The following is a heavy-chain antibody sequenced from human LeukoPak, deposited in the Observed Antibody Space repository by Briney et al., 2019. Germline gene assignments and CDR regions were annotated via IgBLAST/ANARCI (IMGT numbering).Heavy chain of an antibody. D-gene: IGHD5-18*01. J-gene: IGHJ4*02. Sequence: GASVKVSCKASGYTFTSYDINWVRQATGQGLEWMGWMNPNSGNTGYAQKFQGRVTMTRDMSTSTVYMELSSLRSEDPAVYYCARDPGYSYGMPFDYWGQGTLVTVSS. CDR3: ARDPGYSYGMPFDY. CDR2: MNPNSGNT. V-gene: IGHV1-8*02. CDR1: GYTFTSYD.